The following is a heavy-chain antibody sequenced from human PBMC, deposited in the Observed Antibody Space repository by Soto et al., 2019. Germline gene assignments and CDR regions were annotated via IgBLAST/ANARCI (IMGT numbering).Heavy chain of an antibody. Sequence: QVQLVESGGGLVKPGGSLRLSCAASGFTFSEYYMSWIRQAPGKGLEWVSYISSSSSYTNYADSVKGRFTISRDNAKNSLYLQMNSLRAEDTAVYYCARGYCSGGSCYHGGMDVWGQGTTVTVSS. J-gene: IGHJ6*02. CDR2: ISSSSSYT. CDR1: GFTFSEYY. CDR3: ARGYCSGGSCYHGGMDV. V-gene: IGHV3-11*05. D-gene: IGHD2-15*01.